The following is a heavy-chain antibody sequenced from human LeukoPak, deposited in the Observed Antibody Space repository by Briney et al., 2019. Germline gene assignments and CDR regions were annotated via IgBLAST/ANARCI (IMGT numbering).Heavy chain of an antibody. V-gene: IGHV3-53*05. CDR1: GFTVSSNY. Sequence: GGSLRLSCAASGFTVSSNYMSWVRQAPGKGLEWVSVIYSGGSTYYADSVEGRFTISRDNSKNTLYLQMNSLRAEDTAVYYCAKDLPGATNYYYGMDVWGQGTTVTVSS. CDR3: AKDLPGATNYYYGMDV. CDR2: IYSGGST. J-gene: IGHJ6*02. D-gene: IGHD1-26*01.